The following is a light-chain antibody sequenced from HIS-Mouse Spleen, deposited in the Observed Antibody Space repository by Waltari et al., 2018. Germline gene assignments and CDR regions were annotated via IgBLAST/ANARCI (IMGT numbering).Light chain of an antibody. CDR3: YSTDSSCNHRV. V-gene: IGLV3-10*01. CDR1: ALPKKY. Sequence: SYELTQPPSVSVSPGQTARITCSGDALPKKYAYWYQQKSGQAPLPVIYEDIKRPSGIPERFSGSSSGTMATLTISGAQVEDEADYYCYSTDSSCNHRVFGGGTKLTVL. CDR2: EDI. J-gene: IGLJ2*01.